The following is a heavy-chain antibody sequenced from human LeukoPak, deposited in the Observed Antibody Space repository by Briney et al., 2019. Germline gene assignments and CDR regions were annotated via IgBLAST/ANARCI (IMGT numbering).Heavy chain of an antibody. CDR3: ARGGPRWLQLRAFDI. D-gene: IGHD5-24*01. CDR2: ISSSSSYI. Sequence: GGSLRLSCAASGFTFSSYSMNWVRQAPGKGLEWVSSISSSSSYIYYADSVKGRFTISRDNAKNSLYLQMNSLRAEDTAVYYCARGGPRWLQLRAFDIWGQGTMVTVSS. J-gene: IGHJ3*02. V-gene: IGHV3-21*01. CDR1: GFTFSSYS.